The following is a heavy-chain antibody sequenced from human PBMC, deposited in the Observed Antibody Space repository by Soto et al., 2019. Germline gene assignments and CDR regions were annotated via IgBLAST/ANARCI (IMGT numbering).Heavy chain of an antibody. V-gene: IGHV4-34*01. CDR1: GGSFSGYY. CDR3: ARGPGSSSPTAGWFDP. CDR2: INHSGST. J-gene: IGHJ5*02. Sequence: QVQLQQWGAGLLKPSETLSLTCAVYGGSFSGYYWSWIRQPPGKGLEWIGEINHSGSTNYNPSLPSRVTISVDTAKSQFSLKPSSVTAADTAVYYCARGPGSSSPTAGWFDPWGQGTLVTVSS. D-gene: IGHD6-13*01.